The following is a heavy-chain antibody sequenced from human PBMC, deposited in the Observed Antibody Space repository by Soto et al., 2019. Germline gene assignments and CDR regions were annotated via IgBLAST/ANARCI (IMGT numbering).Heavy chain of an antibody. Sequence: QVQLVQSGAEVKKPGASVKVSCKASGYDFSSYPINWVRQAPGQRPEWVGWINVANGNTQYSRKVQDRVTITRDTSATTVYMLLSSLRSEATAVYFCARRGLPSTIGGAAWAYLDHWGQGTLVTVSS. CDR2: INVANGNT. J-gene: IGHJ4*02. V-gene: IGHV1-3*01. D-gene: IGHD1-26*01. CDR1: GYDFSSYP. CDR3: ARRGLPSTIGGAAWAYLDH.